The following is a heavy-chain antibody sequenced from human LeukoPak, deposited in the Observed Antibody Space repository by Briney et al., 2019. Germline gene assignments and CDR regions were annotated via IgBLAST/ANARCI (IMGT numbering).Heavy chain of an antibody. CDR3: ARDAGWGYYDL. CDR1: GFTFSISW. J-gene: IGHJ4*02. CDR2: IDKHGSGK. V-gene: IGHV3-7*01. D-gene: IGHD1-26*01. Sequence: PGGSLRLSCVASGFTFSISWVTWVRQAPGKGLGWVANIDKHGSGKYYVDSVKGRFAISRDYASNSVFLQMDSLRAEDTSVYYCARDAGWGYYDLWGQGTPVTVSS.